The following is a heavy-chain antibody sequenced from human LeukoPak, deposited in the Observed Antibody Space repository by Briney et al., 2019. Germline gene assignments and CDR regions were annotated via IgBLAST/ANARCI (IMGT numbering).Heavy chain of an antibody. V-gene: IGHV3-7*01. Sequence: PGGSLRLSCAASGFTFSSYWMSWVRQAPGKGLEWVANIKQDGSEKYYVDSVKGRFTISRDNAKNSLYLKMNSLRAEDTAVYYCARMQRITIFGVVITPFDYWGQGTLVTVSS. CDR2: IKQDGSEK. CDR3: ARMQRITIFGVVITPFDY. D-gene: IGHD3-3*01. J-gene: IGHJ4*02. CDR1: GFTFSSYW.